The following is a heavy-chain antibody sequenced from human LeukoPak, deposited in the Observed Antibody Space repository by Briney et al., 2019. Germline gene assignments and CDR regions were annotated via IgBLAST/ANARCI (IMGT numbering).Heavy chain of an antibody. CDR1: GGSISSSSYY. D-gene: IGHD5-12*01. J-gene: IGHJ4*02. V-gene: IGHV4-39*07. Sequence: RPSETLFLTCTVSGGSISSSSYYWGWIRQPPGKGLEWIGSIYYSGSTYYNPSLKSRVTISVDTSKNQFSLKLSSVTAADTAVYYCARDPYSGYGRFDYWGQGTLVTVSS. CDR3: ARDPYSGYGRFDY. CDR2: IYYSGST.